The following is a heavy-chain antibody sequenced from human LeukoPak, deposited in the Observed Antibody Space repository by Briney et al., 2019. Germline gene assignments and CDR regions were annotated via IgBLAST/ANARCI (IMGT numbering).Heavy chain of an antibody. D-gene: IGHD3-22*01. J-gene: IGHJ4*02. V-gene: IGHV3-23*01. CDR3: AKDRAYYSDSSGYYLVRAYDY. CDR2: ISGSGGST. Sequence: QAGGSLRLSCAASGFTFSTYAMSWVRQAPGKGLEWVSGISGSGGSTFYADSVKGRFTISRDNSKNTLYLQMNSLRAEDTAVYYCAKDRAYYSDSSGYYLVRAYDYWGQGTLVTVSS. CDR1: GFTFSTYA.